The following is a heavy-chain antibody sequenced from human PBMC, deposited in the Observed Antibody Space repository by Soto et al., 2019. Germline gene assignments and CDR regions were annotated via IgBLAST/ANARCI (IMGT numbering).Heavy chain of an antibody. D-gene: IGHD6-13*01. CDR3: PRIGYSRSWTPGWFDP. V-gene: IGHV4-38-2*01. CDR1: GYSISSGYY. J-gene: IGHJ5*02. CDR2: IYHSGST. Sequence: SETLSLTCAVSGYSISSGYYWGWIRQPPGKGLEWIGSIYHSGSTYYNPSLKSRVTISVDTSKNQFSLKLSSVTAADTAVYYCPRIGYSRSWTPGWFDPWGQGTLVTV.